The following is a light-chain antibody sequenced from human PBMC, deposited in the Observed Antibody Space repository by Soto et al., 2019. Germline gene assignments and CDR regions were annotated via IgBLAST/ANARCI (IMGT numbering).Light chain of an antibody. CDR3: QQRSDWPWT. Sequence: EIVLTQSPATLSLSPGERGTLSCRASESVTNYLAWYQQKPGQAPRLLVYDVSNRATGIPARFSGGGSGTDFTLTISNLEPEEFAVYYCQQRSDWPWTFXQGTKVDIK. CDR1: ESVTNY. V-gene: IGKV3-11*01. CDR2: DVS. J-gene: IGKJ1*01.